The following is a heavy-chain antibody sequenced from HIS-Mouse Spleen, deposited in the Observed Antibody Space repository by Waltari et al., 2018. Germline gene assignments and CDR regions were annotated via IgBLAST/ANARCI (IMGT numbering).Heavy chain of an antibody. D-gene: IGHD7-27*01. V-gene: IGHV4-39*07. CDR3: ARSRTGGWYFDL. Sequence: QLQLQESGPGLVKPSETLSLTCTVSGGSISSSSYYWGWIRQPPGKGLEGIGCSYYSGSTYDTPSRKSRVTISVDTSKNQFSLKLSSVTAADTAVYYCARSRTGGWYFDLWGRGTLVTVSS. CDR1: GGSISSSSYY. CDR2: SYYSGST. J-gene: IGHJ2*01.